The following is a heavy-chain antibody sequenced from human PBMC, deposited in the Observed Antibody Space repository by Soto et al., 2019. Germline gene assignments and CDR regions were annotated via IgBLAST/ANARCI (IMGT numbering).Heavy chain of an antibody. CDR2: ISWNSGSI. Sequence: EVQLVESGGGLVKPGRSLRLSCAASGFTFDDYAMHWVRQAPGKGLEWVSGISWNSGSIGYADSVKGRFTISRDNAKNSLYLQMNSLRAEDTALYYCAKGGRHWYFDLWGRGTLVTVSS. CDR3: AKGGRHWYFDL. V-gene: IGHV3-9*01. CDR1: GFTFDDYA. J-gene: IGHJ2*01.